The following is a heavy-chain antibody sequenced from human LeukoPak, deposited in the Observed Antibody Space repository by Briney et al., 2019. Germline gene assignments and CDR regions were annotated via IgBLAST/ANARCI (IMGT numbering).Heavy chain of an antibody. CDR1: GFTFSTYA. Sequence: GRSLRLSCSASGFTFSTYAMHWVRQAPGKGLEWVAVISDSGTKKYYADSVKGRFTLSRDNSKNMLYLQMNNLRVEDTAVYYCARDQVGGAVDYWGQGTLVTVSS. J-gene: IGHJ4*02. CDR2: ISDSGTKK. V-gene: IGHV3-30-3*01. CDR3: ARDQVGGAVDY. D-gene: IGHD6-13*01.